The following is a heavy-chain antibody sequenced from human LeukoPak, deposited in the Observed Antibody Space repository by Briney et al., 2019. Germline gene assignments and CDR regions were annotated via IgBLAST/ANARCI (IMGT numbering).Heavy chain of an antibody. D-gene: IGHD1-26*01. J-gene: IGHJ3*02. V-gene: IGHV3-23*01. Sequence: GGSLRLSCAASGFTFNTYALHWVRQAPGKGLEWVSAISGSGGSTYYADSVKGRFTISRDNSKNTLYLQMNSLRAEDTAVYYCAKSGGGSYPDDAFDIWGQGTMVTVSS. CDR3: AKSGGGSYPDDAFDI. CDR2: ISGSGGST. CDR1: GFTFNTYA.